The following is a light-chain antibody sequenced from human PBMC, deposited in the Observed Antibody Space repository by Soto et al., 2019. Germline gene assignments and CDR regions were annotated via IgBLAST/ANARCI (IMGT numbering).Light chain of an antibody. J-gene: IGKJ4*01. CDR3: QQYGNSPLT. V-gene: IGKV3-20*01. CDR2: GAS. CDR1: QSVSSSY. Sequence: EIVLTQSPGTLSLSPGERATLSCRASQSVSSSYLAWYQQKPGQAPRLLIYGASSRATGIPDRFSGSGSMTDFTLTISRLEPEDFAVYYCQQYGNSPLTFGGGTKVEVK.